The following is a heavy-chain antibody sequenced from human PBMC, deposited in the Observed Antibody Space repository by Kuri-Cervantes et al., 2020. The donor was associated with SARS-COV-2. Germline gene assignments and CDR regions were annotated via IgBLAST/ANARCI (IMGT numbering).Heavy chain of an antibody. CDR3: AKDAGIAAAGTRYYYYYYMDV. V-gene: IGHV3-30*02. CDR2: IRYDGSNK. CDR1: GFTFDDYA. Sequence: GESLKISCAASGFTFDDYAMHWVRQAPGKGLEWVAFIRYDGSNKYYADSVKGRFTISRDNSKNTLYLQMNSLRAEDTAVYYCAKDAGIAAAGTRYYYYYYMDVWGKGTTVTVSS. D-gene: IGHD6-13*01. J-gene: IGHJ6*03.